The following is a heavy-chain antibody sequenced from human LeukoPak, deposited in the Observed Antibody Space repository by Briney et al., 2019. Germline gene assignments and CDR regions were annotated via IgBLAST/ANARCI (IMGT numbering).Heavy chain of an antibody. D-gene: IGHD3-9*01. CDR3: ARDSRGTYYDILTGYSTDAFDI. V-gene: IGHV4-59*01. Sequence: KPSETLSLTCTVSGGSISSYYWSWIRQPPGKGLEWMGYIYYSGSTNYNPSLKSRVTISVDTSKNQFSLKLSSVTAADTAVYYCARDSRGTYYDILTGYSTDAFDIWGQGTMVTVSS. CDR2: IYYSGST. J-gene: IGHJ3*02. CDR1: GGSISSYY.